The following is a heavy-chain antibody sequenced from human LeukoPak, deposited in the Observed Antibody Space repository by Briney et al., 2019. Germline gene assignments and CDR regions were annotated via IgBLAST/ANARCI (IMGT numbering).Heavy chain of an antibody. CDR3: AKGHVLGIAVAGTLSFDY. D-gene: IGHD6-19*01. J-gene: IGHJ4*02. Sequence: GGSLRLSCAASGFTFSSYAMSWVRQAPGKGLEWVSAISGSGGSTYYADSVKGRFTISRDNSKNTLYLQMNSLRAEDTAVYYCAKGHVLGIAVAGTLSFDYWGQGTLVTVSS. CDR1: GFTFSSYA. CDR2: ISGSGGST. V-gene: IGHV3-23*01.